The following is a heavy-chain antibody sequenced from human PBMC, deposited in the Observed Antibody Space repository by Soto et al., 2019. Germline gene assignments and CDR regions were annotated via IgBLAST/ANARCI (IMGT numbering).Heavy chain of an antibody. CDR2: IIPIFGTA. CDR3: ARKNSSRNNWFDP. D-gene: IGHD6-13*01. J-gene: IGHJ5*02. Sequence: GASVKVSCKASGGTLSSYAISWVRQAPGQGLEWMGGIIPIFGTANYAQKFQGRVTMTTDTSTSTAYMELRSLRSDDTAVYYCARKNSSRNNWFDPWGQGTLVTVSS. CDR1: GGTLSSYA. V-gene: IGHV1-69*05.